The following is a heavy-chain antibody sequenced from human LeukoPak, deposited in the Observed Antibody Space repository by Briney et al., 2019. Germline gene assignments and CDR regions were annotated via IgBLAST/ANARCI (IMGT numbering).Heavy chain of an antibody. Sequence: AASVKVSCKTSGYTFSSFGITWVRQSPGQGLEYMGWISVYSRKANYAQSLQGRVTMTTDTSTTTAYMELRSLTSDDTAVYYCARRQDYYGSGNHVDYWGQGTLVTVSS. J-gene: IGHJ4*02. CDR2: ISVYSRKA. CDR3: ARRQDYYGSGNHVDY. D-gene: IGHD3-10*01. V-gene: IGHV1-18*01. CDR1: GYTFSSFG.